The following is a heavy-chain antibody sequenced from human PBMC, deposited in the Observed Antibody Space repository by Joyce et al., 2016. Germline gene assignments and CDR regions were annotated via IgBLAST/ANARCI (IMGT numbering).Heavy chain of an antibody. CDR1: GYTFSDYA. J-gene: IGHJ4*02. V-gene: IGHV1-3*01. CDR2: ITAASGFT. CDR3: TRDRPGMRGDL. D-gene: IGHD1-14*01. Sequence: QVQLVQSGAEVKRPGASVKVSCKASGYTFSDYAIHWVRQAPGQSLEWVGWITAASGFTEYSQTFQNRVTLTRDTSASTAYMELSSLRSDDTAVYFGTRDRPGMRGDLWGQGTLVTVSP.